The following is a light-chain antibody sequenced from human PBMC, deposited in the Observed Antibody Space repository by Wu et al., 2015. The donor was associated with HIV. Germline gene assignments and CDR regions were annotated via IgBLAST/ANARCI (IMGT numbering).Light chain of an antibody. J-gene: IGKJ4*01. V-gene: IGKV3D-15*01. CDR2: GAS. CDR1: QSVTSTN. CDR3: QQYNNWPPAT. Sequence: EIVLTQSPGTLSLSPGERATLSCRASQSVTSTNLAWYQQKPGQAPRLLIFGASSRATGIPDRFSGSGSGTEFTLTISSMQSEDFAVYYCQQYNNWPPATFGGGTKVEIK.